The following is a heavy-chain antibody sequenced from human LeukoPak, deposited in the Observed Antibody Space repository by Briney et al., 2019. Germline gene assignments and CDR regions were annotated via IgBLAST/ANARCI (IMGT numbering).Heavy chain of an antibody. Sequence: GASVKVSRKASGYTFTGYYMHWVRQAPGQGVEWMGWINSYSGDTHYAQTFQGRVTVTRDTSISTAYMELSRLKSDDTAVYYCAREGRQGPGGWYYFDYWGKGTLVTVSS. CDR3: AREGRQGPGGWYYFDY. CDR2: INSYSGDT. CDR1: GYTFTGYY. V-gene: IGHV1-2*02. J-gene: IGHJ4*02. D-gene: IGHD6-19*01.